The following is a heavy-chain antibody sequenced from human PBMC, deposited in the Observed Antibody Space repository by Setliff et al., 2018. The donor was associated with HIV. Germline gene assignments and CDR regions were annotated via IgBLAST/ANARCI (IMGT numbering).Heavy chain of an antibody. CDR3: AGPASYSSGWFYFDF. CDR1: GGSFSDYY. CDR2: INHRGST. Sequence: SETLSLTCAVYGGSFSDYYWTWIRQSPGKGLEWIGEINHRGSTNYNPSLKSRVTISVDTSKNQFSLKLSSVTAADTAVYYCAGPASYSSGWFYFDFWGQGTLVTVSS. D-gene: IGHD6-19*01. V-gene: IGHV4-34*01. J-gene: IGHJ4*02.